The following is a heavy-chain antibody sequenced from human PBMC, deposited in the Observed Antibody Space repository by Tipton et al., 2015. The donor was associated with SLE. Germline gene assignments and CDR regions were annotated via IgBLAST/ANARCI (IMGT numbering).Heavy chain of an antibody. J-gene: IGHJ6*02. CDR1: GGSISSGGYS. CDR2: IYHSGST. D-gene: IGHD1-26*01. Sequence: TLSLTCAVSGGSISSGGYSWSWIRQPPGKGLEWIGYIYHSGSTYYNPSLKNRVTISVDRSKNQFSLKLSSVTAADTAVYYCARIGSWATYYGMDVWGQGTTVTVSS. CDR3: ARIGSWATYYGMDV. V-gene: IGHV4-30-2*01.